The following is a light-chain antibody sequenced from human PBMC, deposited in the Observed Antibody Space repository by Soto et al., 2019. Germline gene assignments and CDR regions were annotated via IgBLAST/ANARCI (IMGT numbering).Light chain of an antibody. Sequence: EIVMTQSPLSLPVTPGEPASISCRSSQNLLHSNGYNYLNWYLQKPGQSPQLLIYVGSTRASGVPDRFSGGGSGTDFTLKISRVEAEDVGVYCCVQGLYTPRAFGQGTKLEIK. CDR3: VQGLYTPRA. CDR2: VGS. CDR1: QNLLHSNGYNY. J-gene: IGKJ2*01. V-gene: IGKV2-28*01.